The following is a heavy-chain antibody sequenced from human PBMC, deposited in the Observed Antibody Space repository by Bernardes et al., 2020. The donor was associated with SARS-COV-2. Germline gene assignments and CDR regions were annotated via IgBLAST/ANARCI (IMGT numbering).Heavy chain of an antibody. J-gene: IGHJ4*02. V-gene: IGHV3-7*01. Sequence: GGSLRLSCATSGFTFTTYSMTWDRQAPGKGLELVSTINQDASQKNYVDSVKGRFTISRDNAKNSLSLQMNSLRAEDTAVEYCARDCDGYWGQGTLVTVSS. CDR3: ARDCDGY. CDR2: INQDASQK. D-gene: IGHD2-21*01. CDR1: GFTFTTYS.